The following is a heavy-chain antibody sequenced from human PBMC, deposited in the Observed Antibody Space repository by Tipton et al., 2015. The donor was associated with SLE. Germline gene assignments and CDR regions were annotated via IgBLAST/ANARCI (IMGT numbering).Heavy chain of an antibody. V-gene: IGHV4-34*01. CDR2: INHSGSS. Sequence: TLSLTCAVYGGSFSGYYWNWIRQPPGKGLEWIGEINHSGSSNYNPSLKSRVTISVDTSKNQFSLKLTSVTAADTAVYYCAIGRDGYNVDSWGQGTLVTVSS. CDR1: GGSFSGYY. D-gene: IGHD5-24*01. CDR3: AIGRDGYNVDS. J-gene: IGHJ4*02.